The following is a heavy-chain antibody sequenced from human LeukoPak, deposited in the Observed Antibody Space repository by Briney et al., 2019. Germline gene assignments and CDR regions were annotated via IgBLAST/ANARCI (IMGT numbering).Heavy chain of an antibody. CDR3: ARHVGHFEVVPAAVDY. Sequence: SETLSLTCAASGDSFIGYFWTWIRQPPGKGLEWIGYIYYSGSTYYNPSLKSRVTISVDTSKNQFSLKLSSVTAADTAVYYCARHVGHFEVVPAAVDYWGQGTLVTVSS. CDR2: IYYSGST. J-gene: IGHJ4*02. D-gene: IGHD2-2*01. V-gene: IGHV4-59*08. CDR1: GDSFIGYF.